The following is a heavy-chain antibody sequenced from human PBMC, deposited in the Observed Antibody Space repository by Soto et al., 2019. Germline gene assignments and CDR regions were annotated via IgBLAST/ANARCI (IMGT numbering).Heavy chain of an antibody. CDR1: GFPFGIYT. CDR3: ARDLGGPDY. V-gene: IGHV3-21*01. CDR2: ISSSGTYI. D-gene: IGHD3-16*01. J-gene: IGHJ4*02. Sequence: GGSLRLSCETSGFPFGIYTMNWVRQAPGKGLEWVSSISSSGTYIDYADSVEGRFAISRDDAKNSVFLEMTSLRVDDTAVYYCARDLGGPDYWGRGTSVTVS.